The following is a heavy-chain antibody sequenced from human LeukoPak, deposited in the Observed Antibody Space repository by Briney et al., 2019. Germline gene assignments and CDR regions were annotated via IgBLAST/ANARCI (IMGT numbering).Heavy chain of an antibody. CDR1: GYTFTDYY. D-gene: IGHD4-23*01. J-gene: IGHJ4*02. Sequence: ASVKISCKVSGYTFTDYYMHWVQQAPGKGLEWMGHVDPEDGETIYAEKFQGRVTITADTSTDTAYMELSSLRSEDTAVYYCATHLTYHGGNSDWGQGTLVTVSS. CDR2: VDPEDGET. CDR3: ATHLTYHGGNSD. V-gene: IGHV1-69-2*01.